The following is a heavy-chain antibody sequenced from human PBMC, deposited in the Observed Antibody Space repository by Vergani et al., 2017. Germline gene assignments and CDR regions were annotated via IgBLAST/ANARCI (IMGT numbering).Heavy chain of an antibody. Sequence: QVQLVQSGAEVKKPRSSVKVSCKASGGTFSSYAISWVRQAPGQGLEWMGGIIPIFGTANYAQKFQGRVTITADESTSTAYMELSSLRSEDTAVYYCARARANYGDYPPYYYYYMDVWGKGTTVTVSS. D-gene: IGHD4-17*01. CDR1: GGTFSSYA. CDR3: ARARANYGDYPPYYYYYMDV. V-gene: IGHV1-69*01. J-gene: IGHJ6*03. CDR2: IIPIFGTA.